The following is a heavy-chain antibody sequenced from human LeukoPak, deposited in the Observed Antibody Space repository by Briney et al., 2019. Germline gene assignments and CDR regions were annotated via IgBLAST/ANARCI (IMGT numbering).Heavy chain of an antibody. CDR3: ARKYCSSTSCYMGWFDP. J-gene: IGHJ5*02. CDR2: IIPIFGTA. CDR1: GGTFSSYA. V-gene: IGHV1-69*01. Sequence: GSSVKVSCKASGGTFSSYAISWVRQAPGQGLEWMGGIIPIFGTANYAQKFQGRVTITADESTSTAYMELSSLRSEDTAVYYCARKYCSSTSCYMGWFDPWGQGTLVTVPS. D-gene: IGHD2-2*02.